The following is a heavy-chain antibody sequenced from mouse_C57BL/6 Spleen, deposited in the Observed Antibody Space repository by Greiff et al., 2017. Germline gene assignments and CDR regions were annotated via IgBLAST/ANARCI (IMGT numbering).Heavy chain of an antibody. CDR3: ARDGDYYGSSREDY. V-gene: IGHV5-4*01. CDR2: ISDGGSYT. CDR1: GFTFSSYA. D-gene: IGHD1-1*01. Sequence: DVKLVESGGGLVKPGGSLKLSCAASGFTFSSYAMSWVRQTPEKRLEWVATISDGGSYTYYPDNVKGRFTISRDNAKNNLYLQMSHLKSEDTAMYYCARDGDYYGSSREDYWGQGTSVTVSS. J-gene: IGHJ4*01.